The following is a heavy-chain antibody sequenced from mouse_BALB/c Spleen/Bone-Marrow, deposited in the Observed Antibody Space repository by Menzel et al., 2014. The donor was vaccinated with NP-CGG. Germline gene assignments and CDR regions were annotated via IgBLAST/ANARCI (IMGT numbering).Heavy chain of an antibody. CDR1: GFTFSSYT. CDR3: TRHVGNPYAMDY. V-gene: IGHV5-12-2*01. D-gene: IGHD3-1*01. Sequence: EVQLQESGGGLVQPGGSLKLSCAASGFTFSSYTMSWVRQTPEKRLEWVAYISNGGGSTYYPDTIKGRFTISRDNAKNTLYLPMSSLKSEDTATYYCTRHVGNPYAMDYWGQGTSVTVSS. J-gene: IGHJ4*01. CDR2: ISNGGGST.